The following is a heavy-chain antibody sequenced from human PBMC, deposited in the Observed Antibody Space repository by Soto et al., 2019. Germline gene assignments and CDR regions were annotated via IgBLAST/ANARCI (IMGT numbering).Heavy chain of an antibody. D-gene: IGHD3-10*01. Sequence: EVHLAESGGGLVQPGGSLRVSCTASGFTFRNYWMTWVRQAPGKGLEWVANINQNEGEKYYVDSVKGRFTISRDNAYNSLYLEMDNLRVDDSAVYFCARGRPPSSGGNFDSWGQGTLASVSS. CDR2: INQNEGEK. CDR3: ARGRPPSSGGNFDS. V-gene: IGHV3-7*01. J-gene: IGHJ4*02. CDR1: GFTFRNYW.